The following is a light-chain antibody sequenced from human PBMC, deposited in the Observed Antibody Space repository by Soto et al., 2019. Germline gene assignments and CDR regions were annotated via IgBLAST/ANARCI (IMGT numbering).Light chain of an antibody. CDR3: QQYGRSPLT. CDR2: GAS. V-gene: IGKV3-20*01. Sequence: EIVLTQSPGTLSLSPGERATLSCRASQSVSSNYLAWYQQKPGQAPRLLIYGASSRATGIPDRFSGSGSGTDFTLTIRRLEPEDLAVYYCQQYGRSPLTFGGGTKVDIK. CDR1: QSVSSNY. J-gene: IGKJ4*01.